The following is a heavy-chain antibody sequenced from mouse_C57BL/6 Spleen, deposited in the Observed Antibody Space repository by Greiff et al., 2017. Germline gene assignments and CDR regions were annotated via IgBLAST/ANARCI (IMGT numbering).Heavy chain of an antibody. CDR3: ARPTTGGFAY. CDR2: IDPSDSYT. Sequence: QVQLQQPGAELVKPGASVKLSCKASGYTFTSYWMQWVKQRPGQGLEWIGEIDPSDSYTNYNQKFKGKATLTVDTSSSTAYMQLSSLTSEDSAVYYCARPTTGGFAYWGQGTLVTVSA. V-gene: IGHV1-50*01. J-gene: IGHJ3*01. CDR1: GYTFTSYW. D-gene: IGHD1-1*01.